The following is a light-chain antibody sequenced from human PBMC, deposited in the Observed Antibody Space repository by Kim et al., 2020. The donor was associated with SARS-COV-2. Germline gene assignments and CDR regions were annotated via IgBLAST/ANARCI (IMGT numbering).Light chain of an antibody. CDR3: QQYGSSAWT. CDR1: RSVSSSY. CDR2: GAS. Sequence: SPGGRATLSGRAGRSVSSSYLAWYQQKPGQAPRLLIYGASSRATGIPDRFSGSGSGTDFTLTISRLEPEDFAVYYCQQYGSSAWTFGQGTKVEIK. V-gene: IGKV3-20*01. J-gene: IGKJ1*01.